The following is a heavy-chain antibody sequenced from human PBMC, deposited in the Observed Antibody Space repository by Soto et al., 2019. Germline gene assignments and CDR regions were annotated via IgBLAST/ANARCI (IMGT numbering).Heavy chain of an antibody. CDR1: GXSITXXTYX. V-gene: IGHV4-39*01. CDR2: IYYSGTT. J-gene: IGHJ4*02. Sequence: QLQLQESGPGLVKPSETVSLTCTVSGXSITXXTYXWGWIRQPPGXXLEWVGSIYYSGTTYYNPSRKSRVXXXXXXXXXXXXXXXXXXXXXXXXXXXXXXXXXXXXYYFDYWGQGTLVTVSS. CDR3: XXXXXXXXYYFDY.